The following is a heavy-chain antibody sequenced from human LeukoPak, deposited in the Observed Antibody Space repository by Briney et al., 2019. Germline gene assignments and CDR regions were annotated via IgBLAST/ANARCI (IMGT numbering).Heavy chain of an antibody. CDR2: ISGDGGST. J-gene: IGHJ4*02. Sequence: PGGSLRLSCAASGFTFDDYAMHWVRQAPGKGLEWVSLISGDGGSTYYADSVKGRFTISRDNSKNSLYLQMNSLRTEDTALYYCAIRPWTDYDSSGYYDLVVEYWGQGTLVTVSS. D-gene: IGHD3-22*01. V-gene: IGHV3-43*02. CDR3: AIRPWTDYDSSGYYDLVVEY. CDR1: GFTFDDYA.